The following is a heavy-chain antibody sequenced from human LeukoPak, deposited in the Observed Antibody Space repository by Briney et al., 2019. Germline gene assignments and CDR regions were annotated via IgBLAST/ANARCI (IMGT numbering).Heavy chain of an antibody. D-gene: IGHD5-18*01. CDR1: GFTFSSYG. Sequence: GGSLRLSCAASGFTFSSYGMHWVRQAPGKGLEWVSLIWFDGSNEYYADSVKGRFTISRDNSKITLYLQMNTLSAEDTAVYYCARDRGYNYGHAFDIWGQGTMVTVSS. CDR3: ARDRGYNYGHAFDI. V-gene: IGHV3-33*01. CDR2: IWFDGSNE. J-gene: IGHJ3*02.